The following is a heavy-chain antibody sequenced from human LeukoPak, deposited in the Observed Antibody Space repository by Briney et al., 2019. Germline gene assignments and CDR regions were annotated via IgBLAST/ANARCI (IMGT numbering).Heavy chain of an antibody. D-gene: IGHD6-19*01. CDR2: IKQDGSEK. J-gene: IGHJ4*02. V-gene: IGHV3-7*01. CDR1: GFTFSSYW. CDR3: ARDNSEAVAAYYFDY. Sequence: GGSLRLFCAASGFTFSSYWMSWVRQAPGKGLEGVANIKQDGSEKYYVDSVKGRFTIFRDNAKNSLYLQMNRLRAEDTAVYYCARDNSEAVAAYYFDYWGQGTLVTVSS.